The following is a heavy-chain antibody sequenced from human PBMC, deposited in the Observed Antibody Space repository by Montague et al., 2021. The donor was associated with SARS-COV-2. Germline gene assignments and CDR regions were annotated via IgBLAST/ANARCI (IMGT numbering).Heavy chain of an antibody. D-gene: IGHD3-3*01. Sequence: SETLSLTCTVSGGSVSSYYWSWIRQSPGKGLHLLGYIYYSGSTDYNSSPTSRVTMSVDTSKNKLSLRLNSVSTADTAVYFCARAGGFYDYWSGYSSSAGLFDPWGQGILVTVSS. CDR1: GGSVSSYY. J-gene: IGHJ5*02. V-gene: IGHV4-59*02. CDR3: ARAGGFYDYWSGYSSSAGLFDP. CDR2: IYYSGST.